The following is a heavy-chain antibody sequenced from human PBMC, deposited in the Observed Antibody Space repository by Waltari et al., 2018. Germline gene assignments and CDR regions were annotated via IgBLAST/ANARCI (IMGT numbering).Heavy chain of an antibody. CDR1: GFTFSSYW. V-gene: IGHV3-7*01. Sequence: EVQLVESGGGLVQPGGSLRLSGAASGFTFSSYWTSWVRHAPGTVQEVVAIIQQDGSEKYYVDSVKGRFTISRDNAKNSLYLQMNSLRAEDTAVYYCARGEGYYYYYDSSGPHYWYFDLWGRGTLVTVYS. CDR2: IQQDGSEK. CDR3: ARGEGYYYYYDSSGPHYWYFDL. J-gene: IGHJ2*01. D-gene: IGHD3-22*01.